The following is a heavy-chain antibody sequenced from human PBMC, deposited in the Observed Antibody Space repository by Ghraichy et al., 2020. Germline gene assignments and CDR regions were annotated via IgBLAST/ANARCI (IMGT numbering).Heavy chain of an antibody. V-gene: IGHV3-74*01. Sequence: GESLNISCAASGFTFSSYWMHWVRQAPGKGLVWVSRINSDGSSISYADSVKGRFTISRDNAKNTLYLQMNSLRAEDTAVYYCARDFPSFPYYYYGMDVWGQGTTVTVSS. CDR2: INSDGSSI. CDR1: GFTFSSYW. CDR3: ARDFPSFPYYYYGMDV. J-gene: IGHJ6*02. D-gene: IGHD3-3*02.